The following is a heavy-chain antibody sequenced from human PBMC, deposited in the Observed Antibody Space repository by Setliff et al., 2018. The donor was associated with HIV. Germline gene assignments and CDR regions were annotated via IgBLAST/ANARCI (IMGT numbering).Heavy chain of an antibody. CDR3: ARLAPIQLWPRDCWFDP. Sequence: HGESLKISCKGSGYSFTSYWIGWVRQMPGKGLEWMGIIYPGDSDTRYSPSFQGQVTISADKSISTAYLQWSSLKASDTAMYYCARLAPIQLWPRDCWFDPWGQGTLVTSPQ. J-gene: IGHJ5*02. V-gene: IGHV5-51*01. CDR2: IYPGDSDT. CDR1: GYSFTSYW. D-gene: IGHD5-18*01.